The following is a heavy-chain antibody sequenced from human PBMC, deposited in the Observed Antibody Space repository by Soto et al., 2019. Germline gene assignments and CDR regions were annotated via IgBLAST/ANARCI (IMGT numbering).Heavy chain of an antibody. CDR3: TTDSSSWAYYYYYGMDV. CDR2: IKSKTDDGTT. V-gene: IGHV3-15*01. D-gene: IGHD2-2*01. CDR1: GFTFSNAW. Sequence: GGSLRLSCTVSGFTFSNAWMTWVRQAPGKGLEWVGRIKSKTDDGTTDYAAPVKGRFTISRDDSRNTLYLQMNSLKTEDTAVYYCTTDSSSWAYYYYYGMDVWGQGTTVTSP. J-gene: IGHJ6*02.